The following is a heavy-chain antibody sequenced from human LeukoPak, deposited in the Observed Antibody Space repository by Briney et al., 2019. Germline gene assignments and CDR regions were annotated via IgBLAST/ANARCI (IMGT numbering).Heavy chain of an antibody. J-gene: IGHJ6*02. CDR1: GFTVSSNY. D-gene: IGHD3-3*02. V-gene: IGHV3-48*04. CDR2: ISSSSSTI. CDR3: ARVASRYYYYGMDV. Sequence: GGSLRLSCAASGFTVSSNYMSWVRQAPGKGLEWVSYISSSSSTIYYADSVKGRFTISRDNAKNTLYLQMNSLRAEDTAVYYCARVASRYYYYGMDVWGQGTTVTVSS.